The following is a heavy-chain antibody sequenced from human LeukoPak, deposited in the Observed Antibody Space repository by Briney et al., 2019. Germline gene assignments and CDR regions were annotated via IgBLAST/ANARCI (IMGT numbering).Heavy chain of an antibody. V-gene: IGHV3-23*01. D-gene: IGHD4-17*01. J-gene: IGHJ4*02. CDR2: IRGSDGST. Sequence: GGSLRLSCAASGFAFSTYALSWVRQAPGKGLEWVSSIRGSDGSTYYADSVKGRFAISRDNSKNTLYLQMNSLRAEDTAVYYCAKDVYGDYGGLDYWGQGTLVTVSS. CDR1: GFAFSTYA. CDR3: AKDVYGDYGGLDY.